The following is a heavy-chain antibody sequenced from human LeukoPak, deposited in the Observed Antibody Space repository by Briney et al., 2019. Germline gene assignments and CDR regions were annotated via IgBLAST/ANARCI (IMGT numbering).Heavy chain of an antibody. V-gene: IGHV1-3*01. D-gene: IGHD2-2*01. CDR1: RYTFTSYA. CDR2: INAGNGNT. Sequence: ASVKVSCKASRYTFTSYAMHWVRQAPGQRLEWMGWINAGNGNTKYSQKFQGRVTITRDTSASTAYMELSSLRSEDTAVYYCAREGVYCSSTSCQGLINWFDPWGQGTLVTVSS. CDR3: AREGVYCSSTSCQGLINWFDP. J-gene: IGHJ5*02.